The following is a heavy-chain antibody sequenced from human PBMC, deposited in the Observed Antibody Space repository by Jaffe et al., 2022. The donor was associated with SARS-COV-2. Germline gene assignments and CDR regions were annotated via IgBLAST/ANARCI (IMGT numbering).Heavy chain of an antibody. V-gene: IGHV3-30*18. D-gene: IGHD3-10*01. CDR3: AKVRGIFWFENLLSPDF. Sequence: QVQLVESGGGVVQPGGSLRLSCAASGYNFNNFGMHWVRQPPGRGLEWVAIVSYEGSKRYYADSVKGRFTVSSDYSKNTVYLQMNNLRPDDTALYYCAKVRGIFWFENLLSPDFWGQGTLVTVSP. CDR2: VSYEGSKR. J-gene: IGHJ4*02. CDR1: GYNFNNFG.